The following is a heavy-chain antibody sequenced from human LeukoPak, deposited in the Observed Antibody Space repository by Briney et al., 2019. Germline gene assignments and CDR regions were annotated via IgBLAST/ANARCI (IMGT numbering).Heavy chain of an antibody. CDR3: ARGQSSYYDFWSGYSGDAFDI. CDR2: ISSSSSYI. D-gene: IGHD3-3*01. CDR1: GFTFSSYS. J-gene: IGHJ3*02. Sequence: GGSLRLSCAASGFTFSSYSMNWVRQAPGKGLEWVSSISSSSSYIYYADSVKGRFTISRDNAKNSLYLQMNSLRAEDTAVYYCARGQSSYYDFWSGYSGDAFDIWGQGTMVTVSS. V-gene: IGHV3-21*01.